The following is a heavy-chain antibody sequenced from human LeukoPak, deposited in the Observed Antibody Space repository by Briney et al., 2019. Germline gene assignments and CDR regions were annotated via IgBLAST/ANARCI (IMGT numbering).Heavy chain of an antibody. CDR2: MSGSDGST. D-gene: IGHD5-24*01. J-gene: IGHJ4*02. Sequence: GGSLRLSCVASGFTFRSYALSWVRQAPGKGLEWVSGMSGSDGSTYYADSVKGRFSMSGDGSKNTVYLQMNSLRAEDTAVYYCAKERRDGYNCDFDYWGQGTLVTVSS. V-gene: IGHV3-23*01. CDR1: GFTFRSYA. CDR3: AKERRDGYNCDFDY.